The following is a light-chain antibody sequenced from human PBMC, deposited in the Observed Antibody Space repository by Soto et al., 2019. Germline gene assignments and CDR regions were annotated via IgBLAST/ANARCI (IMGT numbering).Light chain of an antibody. J-gene: IGLJ1*01. CDR2: EVI. CDR3: SSYTTTDTYV. V-gene: IGLV2-14*01. Sequence: QSALTQPASVSGSPGQSITISCTGTTSDLAGYNYVSWYQQYPGKAPKPMIYEVINRSSGVSNRFSGSKSANSASLTISGLQAEDEADYYCSSYTTTDTYVFGTGTKLTVL. CDR1: TSDLAGYNY.